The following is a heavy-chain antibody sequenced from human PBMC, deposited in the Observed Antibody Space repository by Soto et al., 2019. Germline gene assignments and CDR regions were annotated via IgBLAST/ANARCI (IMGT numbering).Heavy chain of an antibody. CDR3: ARDQVVPAAFYYYYGMDV. CDR1: GYSYTSYW. D-gene: IGHD2-2*01. Sequence: GESLKISCKGSGYSYTSYWIGWVRQRPGRGLEWMGIINPADSETNYSPSFQGQVTISADRSTSTAFLQWSSLKASDTAVYYCARDQVVPAAFYYYYGMDVWGQGTTVTV. CDR2: INPADSET. V-gene: IGHV5-51*01. J-gene: IGHJ6*02.